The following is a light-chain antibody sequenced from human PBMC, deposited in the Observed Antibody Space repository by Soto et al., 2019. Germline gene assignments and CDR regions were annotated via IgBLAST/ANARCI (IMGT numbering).Light chain of an antibody. Sequence: IRITQSPASFSASTRERVTITCRAGRDTNYWLAWYQQKAGRAPKLLIYGASTLASGVPSRFSGSGSGTEFTLTISSLQPDDSATYFCQRYNDKFGQGTKVDIK. J-gene: IGKJ1*01. CDR1: RDTNYW. CDR3: QRYNDK. V-gene: IGKV1-5*01. CDR2: GAS.